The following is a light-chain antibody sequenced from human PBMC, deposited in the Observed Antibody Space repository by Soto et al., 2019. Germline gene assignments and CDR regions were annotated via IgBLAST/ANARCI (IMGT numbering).Light chain of an antibody. Sequence: DIQMTQSPSSVSASGGDRVTITCRASQGIGSWLAWYQQKPGKAPKLLIYAASSLQSGVPSRFSGRGSGTDFTLTISSLQFEDFATYYCQQANSFPWTFGQGTKVEIK. V-gene: IGKV1-12*01. CDR2: AAS. J-gene: IGKJ1*01. CDR1: QGIGSW. CDR3: QQANSFPWT.